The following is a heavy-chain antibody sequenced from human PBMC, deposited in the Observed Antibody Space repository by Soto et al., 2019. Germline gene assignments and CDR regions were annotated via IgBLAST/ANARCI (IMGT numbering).Heavy chain of an antibody. CDR3: ARGLYYYNTLGYRAGNWFGP. Sequence: QVKLVQSGAEVKKHGSSVKVSCKASGGTFSSYGIGWVRQAPGQGLEWMGGIIPMFATTSYAQKFQGRVTISADESTHTAYMELRSLRSEDTAVYYCARGLYYYNTLGYRAGNWFGPWGPGTVVSVSS. CDR2: IIPMFATT. D-gene: IGHD3-10*01. CDR1: GGTFSSYG. J-gene: IGHJ5*01. V-gene: IGHV1-69*01.